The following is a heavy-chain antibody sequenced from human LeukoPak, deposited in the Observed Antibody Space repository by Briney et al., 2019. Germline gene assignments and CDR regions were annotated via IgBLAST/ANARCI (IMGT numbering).Heavy chain of an antibody. CDR2: INHGGST. CDR1: GGSFSGHY. CDR3: ARHRRQRLLWFGEPGNWFDP. J-gene: IGHJ5*02. D-gene: IGHD3-10*01. Sequence: SETLSLSCAVSGGSFSGHYWNWIRQPPGKGLEWIGEINHGGSTNYNPSLKSRVTISVDTSQNQFSLRLSSVTAADTAVYYCARHRRQRLLWFGEPGNWFDPWGQGTLVTVSS. V-gene: IGHV4-34*01.